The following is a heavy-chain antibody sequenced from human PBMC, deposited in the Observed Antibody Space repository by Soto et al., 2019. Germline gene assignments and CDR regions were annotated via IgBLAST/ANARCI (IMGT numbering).Heavy chain of an antibody. D-gene: IGHD2-15*01. J-gene: IGHJ6*03. CDR3: ARDRVPNCSGGSCYSGVYYYYYMDV. Sequence: SETLSLTCAVYGGSFSGYYWSWIRQPPGKGLEWIGEINHSGSTNYNPSLKSRINISVDTSKNQFSLKMSSVTAADTAVYYCARDRVPNCSGGSCYSGVYYYYYMDVWGKGTTVTVSS. CDR1: GGSFSGYY. V-gene: IGHV4-34*01. CDR2: INHSGST.